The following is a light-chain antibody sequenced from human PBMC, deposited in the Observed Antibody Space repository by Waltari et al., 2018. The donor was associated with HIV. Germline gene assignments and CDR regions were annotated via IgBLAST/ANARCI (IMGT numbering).Light chain of an antibody. J-gene: IGLJ2*01. V-gene: IGLV7-46*01. CDR3: LLFFGATRV. CDR2: DTT. CDR1: EGAVPPKNY. Sequence: VVTQEPSLTVSPGGTIILTCGSSEGAVPPKNYAYWFQQKPGQAPTTLIHDTTQRHFWTPARFSGFLLGDKAALTLSGALSEDEGVYFCLLFFGATRVFGGGTMVTVL.